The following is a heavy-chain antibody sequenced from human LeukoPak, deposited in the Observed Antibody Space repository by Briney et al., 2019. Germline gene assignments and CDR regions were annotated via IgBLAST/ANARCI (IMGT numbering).Heavy chain of an antibody. D-gene: IGHD6-19*01. J-gene: IGHJ4*02. CDR3: AGDKTTGGWYEFDY. CDR2: ISNDGDT. V-gene: IGHV3-53*01. Sequence: PGGSLRLSCAASGFTFDDYAMHWVRQAPGKGLECVSVISNDGDTYYADSVKGRFTISRDTSKNTVSLQMNSLRAEDTAVYYCAGDKTTGGWYEFDYWGQGTLVTVSS. CDR1: GFTFDDYA.